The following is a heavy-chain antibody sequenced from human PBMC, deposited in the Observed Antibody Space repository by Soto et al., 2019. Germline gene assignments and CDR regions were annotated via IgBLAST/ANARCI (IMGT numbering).Heavy chain of an antibody. J-gene: IGHJ6*03. Sequence: PSETLSLTCTVSGGSISSYYWSWIRQPPGKGLEWIGYIYYSGSTNYNPSLKSRVTISVDTSKNQFSLKLSSVTAADTAVYYCARHPLYYYYYMDVWGKGTTVTVSS. CDR3: ARHPLYYYYYMDV. V-gene: IGHV4-59*08. CDR1: GGSISSYY. CDR2: IYYSGST.